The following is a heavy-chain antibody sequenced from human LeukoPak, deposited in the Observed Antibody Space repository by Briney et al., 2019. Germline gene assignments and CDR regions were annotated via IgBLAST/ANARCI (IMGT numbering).Heavy chain of an antibody. CDR1: GGSISSYY. Sequence: SETLSLTCTVSGGSISSYYWSWIRQPPGKGLEWIGYIYTSGSTNYNPSLKSRVTISVDTSKNQFSLKLSSVTAADTAVYYCARPFIYDSSGYDAFDIWGQGTMVTVSS. J-gene: IGHJ3*02. CDR3: ARPFIYDSSGYDAFDI. D-gene: IGHD3-22*01. V-gene: IGHV4-4*09. CDR2: IYTSGST.